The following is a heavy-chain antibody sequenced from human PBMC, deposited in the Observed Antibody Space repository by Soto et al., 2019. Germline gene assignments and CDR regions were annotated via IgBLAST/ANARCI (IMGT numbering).Heavy chain of an antibody. Sequence: QVQLVQSGAEVKKPGASVKVSCKASGYTFTSYGISWVRQAPGQGLEWMGWISAYNGNTNYAQKLQGRVTMTTDTSTSTAYMELRSLRSDDTAXXXXXXAKEIGGATYGYWGQGTLVTVSS. CDR1: GYTFTSYG. CDR3: XXAKEIGGATYGY. J-gene: IGHJ4*02. CDR2: ISAYNGNT. D-gene: IGHD1-26*01. V-gene: IGHV1-18*01.